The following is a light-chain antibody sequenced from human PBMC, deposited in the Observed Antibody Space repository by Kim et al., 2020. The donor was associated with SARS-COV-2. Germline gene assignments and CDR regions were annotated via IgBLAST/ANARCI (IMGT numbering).Light chain of an antibody. J-gene: IGLJ3*02. CDR3: QSYDSSSIHWV. V-gene: IGLV6-57*01. Sequence: NFMLTQPHSVSESPGKTVTISCTRSSGSIASNYVQWYQQRPGSSPTTVIYEDNQRPSGVPARFSGSIDISSNSASLTISGLQTEDEADYYCQSYDSSSIHWVFGGGTQLTVL. CDR1: SGSIASNY. CDR2: EDN.